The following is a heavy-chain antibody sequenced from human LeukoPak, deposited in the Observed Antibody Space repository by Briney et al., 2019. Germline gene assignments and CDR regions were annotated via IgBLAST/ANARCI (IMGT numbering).Heavy chain of an antibody. D-gene: IGHD2-2*01. V-gene: IGHV1-46*01. CDR2: INPSGGST. Sequence: GASVKVSCKASGYSFTGYYLHWVRQAPGQGLEWMGIINPSGGSTSYAQKFQGRVTMTRDTSTSTVYMELSSLRSEDTAVYYCARNRDVVVPAPGYWGQGTLVTVSS. CDR3: ARNRDVVVPAPGY. J-gene: IGHJ4*02. CDR1: GYSFTGYY.